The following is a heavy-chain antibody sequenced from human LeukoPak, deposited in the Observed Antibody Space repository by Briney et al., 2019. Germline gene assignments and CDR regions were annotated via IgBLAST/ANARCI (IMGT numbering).Heavy chain of an antibody. CDR2: ISAYNGNT. CDR1: GYTFTSYG. J-gene: IGHJ4*02. V-gene: IGHV1-18*01. Sequence: ASVKVSCKASGYTFTSYGISWVRQAPGQGLEWMGWISAYNGNTNYAQKLQGRVTMTTDTSTSTAYMELRSLRSEDTAVYYCARSIVSSGPYYFDYWGQGTLVTVSS. CDR3: ARSIVSSGPYYFDY. D-gene: IGHD6-19*01.